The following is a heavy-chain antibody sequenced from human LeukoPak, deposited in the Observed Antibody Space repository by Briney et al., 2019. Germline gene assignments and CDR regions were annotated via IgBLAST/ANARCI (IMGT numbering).Heavy chain of an antibody. CDR2: IYYSGST. D-gene: IGHD2-15*01. V-gene: IGHV4-59*01. J-gene: IGHJ5*02. CDR1: GGSISSYY. CDR3: ARAQNEGYCSGGICDAWFDP. Sequence: KPSETLSLTCTVSGGSISSYYWSWIRQPPGKGLEWIGYIYYSGSTNYNPSLKSRVTISVDTSKNQFSLNLSSVTAADTAVYYCARAQNEGYCSGGICDAWFDPWGQGTLVTVSS.